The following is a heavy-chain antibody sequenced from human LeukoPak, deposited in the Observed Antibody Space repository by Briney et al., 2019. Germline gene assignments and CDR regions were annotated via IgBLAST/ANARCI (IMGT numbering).Heavy chain of an antibody. CDR3: ARDRDGSGSYLSFYYYYMDV. V-gene: IGHV1-46*01. CDR2: INPSGGST. Sequence: GASVKVSCKASGYTFTGYYIHWVRQAPGQGLEWMGIINPSGGSTSYAQKFQGRVTMTRDMSTSTVYMELSSLRSEDTAVYYCARDRDGSGSYLSFYYYYMDVWGKGTTVTISS. J-gene: IGHJ6*03. D-gene: IGHD3-10*01. CDR1: GYTFTGYY.